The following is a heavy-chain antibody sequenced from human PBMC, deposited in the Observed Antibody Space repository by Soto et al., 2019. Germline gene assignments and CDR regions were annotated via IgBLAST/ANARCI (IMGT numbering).Heavy chain of an antibody. Sequence: QVQLVESGGGVVQPGRSLRLSCAASGFTFSSYGMHWVRQAPGKGLEWMAVIWYDGNSKDYGDSVRGRFTVSRDNSKNTLYLQMDSLRVEDTAVYYCARDSYSGEGFDLWGQGTLVTVSS. CDR3: ARDSYSGEGFDL. D-gene: IGHD7-27*01. J-gene: IGHJ5*02. V-gene: IGHV3-33*01. CDR2: IWYDGNSK. CDR1: GFTFSSYG.